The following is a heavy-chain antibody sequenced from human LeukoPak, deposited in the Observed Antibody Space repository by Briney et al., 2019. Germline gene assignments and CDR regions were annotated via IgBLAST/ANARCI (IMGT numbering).Heavy chain of an antibody. CDR1: GFTFSTFP. V-gene: IGHV3-23*01. CDR2: ISGSGGST. Sequence: GGSLRLSCAASGFTFSTFPMSWVRQAPGKGLEWVSAISGSGGSTYYADSVKGRFTISRDNSKNTLYPQMNSLRAEDTAVYYCAKDASTMVRGGPDAFDIWGQGTMVTVSS. CDR3: AKDASTMVRGGPDAFDI. D-gene: IGHD3-10*01. J-gene: IGHJ3*02.